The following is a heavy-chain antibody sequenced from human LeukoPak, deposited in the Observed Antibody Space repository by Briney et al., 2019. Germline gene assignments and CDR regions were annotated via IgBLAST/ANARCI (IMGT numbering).Heavy chain of an antibody. CDR2: IYYSGNA. CDR1: GGSIRSYY. D-gene: IGHD6-13*01. Sequence: SETLSLTCTVSGGSIRSYYWSWIRQSPGKGLEWIGHIYYSGNANYNPSLKSRATISVDTSKSQFSLRLSSVTAADTALYYCASTPGVAATGTLWWFDPWGQGTLVTVSS. CDR3: ASTPGVAATGTLWWFDP. J-gene: IGHJ5*02. V-gene: IGHV4-59*01.